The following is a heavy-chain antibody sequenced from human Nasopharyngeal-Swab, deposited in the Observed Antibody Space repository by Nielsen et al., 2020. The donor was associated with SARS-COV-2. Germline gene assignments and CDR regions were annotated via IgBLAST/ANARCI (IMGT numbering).Heavy chain of an antibody. V-gene: IGHV4-34*01. CDR2: INHSGST. Sequence: SETLSLTCAVYGGSFSGYYWSWIRQLPGKGLEWIGEINHSGSTNYNPSLKSRVTISVDTSKNQFSLKLSSVTAADTAVYYCALSFTEIPTPDAFDIWGQGTMVTVSS. CDR3: ALSFTEIPTPDAFDI. J-gene: IGHJ3*02. CDR1: GGSFSGYY. D-gene: IGHD2-21*01.